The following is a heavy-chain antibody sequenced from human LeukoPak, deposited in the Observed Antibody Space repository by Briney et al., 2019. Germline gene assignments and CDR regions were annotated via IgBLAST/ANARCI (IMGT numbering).Heavy chain of an antibody. CDR3: ARHAGSIAVADFDY. CDR1: GGSISSYY. CDR2: IYYSGST. V-gene: IGHV4-59*08. J-gene: IGHJ4*02. D-gene: IGHD6-19*01. Sequence: SETLSLTCTVSGGSISSYYWSWIRQPPGKGLEWIGYIYYSGSTNYNPSLRSRVTISVDTSKNQLSLKLSSVTAADTAVYYCARHAGSIAVADFDYWGQGTLVTVSS.